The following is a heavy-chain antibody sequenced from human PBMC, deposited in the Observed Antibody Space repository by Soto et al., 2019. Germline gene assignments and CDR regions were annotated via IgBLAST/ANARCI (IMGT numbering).Heavy chain of an antibody. J-gene: IGHJ4*02. CDR2: IWYDGSNK. V-gene: IGHV3-33*01. CDR1: GFTFSSYG. CDR3: AREPYIAVYYFDY. D-gene: IGHD6-19*01. Sequence: QVQLVESGGGVVQPGRSLRLSCAASGFTFSSYGMHWVRQAPCKGLEWVAVIWYDGSNKYYADSVKGRFTISRDNSKNTLYLQMNSLRAEDTAVYYCAREPYIAVYYFDYWGQGTLVTVSS.